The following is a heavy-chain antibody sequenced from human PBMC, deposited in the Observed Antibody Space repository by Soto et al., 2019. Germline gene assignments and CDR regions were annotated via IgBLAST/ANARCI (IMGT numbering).Heavy chain of an antibody. CDR2: ISGSAGST. Sequence: EVQLLESGGGLVQPGGSLRLSCAASGFTFSSYAMSWVRQAPGKGLDWVSAISGSAGSTYYADSVKGRFTISRDNSKNTPYLQMNSLRAEDTAVYYCASAAREYYYYGMDVWGQGTTVTVSS. CDR3: ASAAREYYYYGMDV. V-gene: IGHV3-23*01. CDR1: GFTFSSYA. J-gene: IGHJ6*02.